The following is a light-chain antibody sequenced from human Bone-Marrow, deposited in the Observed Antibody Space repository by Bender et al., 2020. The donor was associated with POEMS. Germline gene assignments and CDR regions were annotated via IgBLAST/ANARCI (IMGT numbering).Light chain of an antibody. V-gene: IGLV3-25*03. J-gene: IGLJ3*02. Sequence: SLDLTQPPSVSVSPGQTARITCSAEALPNQYVYWYQQKPGEGPRLVISRDKERPSGISERFSGSSSGTTVTLTISGVQAEDEADYYCQSSDSSDTIWVFGGGTKLTVL. CDR2: RDK. CDR1: ALPNQY. CDR3: QSSDSSDTIWV.